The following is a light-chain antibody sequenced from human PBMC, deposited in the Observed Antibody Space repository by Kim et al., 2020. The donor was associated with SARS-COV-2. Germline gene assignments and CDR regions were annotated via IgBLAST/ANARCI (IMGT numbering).Light chain of an antibody. J-gene: IGKJ2*01. CDR3: LQDYNYPYT. CDR1: QDIRND. Sequence: STSVGDTVTITCRASQDIRNDLGWYQQKPEKAPKLLIYSASSLQSGVPSRFSGSGSGTDFTLTISSLQPEDFATYYCLQDYNYPYTFGQGTKLEI. CDR2: SAS. V-gene: IGKV1-6*01.